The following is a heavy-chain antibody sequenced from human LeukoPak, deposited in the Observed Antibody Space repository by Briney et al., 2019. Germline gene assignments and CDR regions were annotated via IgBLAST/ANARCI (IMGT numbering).Heavy chain of an antibody. J-gene: IGHJ4*02. CDR3: ARANWNYEYYFDY. CDR2: INPSAGNT. D-gene: IGHD1-7*01. V-gene: IGHV1-46*01. Sequence: ASVKVSCKASGYTFTSYYMHWVRQAPGQGLEWMGVINPSAGNTGYAQKFQGRVTMTRDMSTSTVYMELSSLRSEDTAVYYCARANWNYEYYFDYWGQGTLVTVSS. CDR1: GYTFTSYY.